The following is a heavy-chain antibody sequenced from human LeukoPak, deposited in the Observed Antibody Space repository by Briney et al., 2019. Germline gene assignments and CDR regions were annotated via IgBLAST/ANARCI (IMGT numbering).Heavy chain of an antibody. Sequence: SETLSLTCTVSGGSISRYYWSWIRQPAGKGLEWIGRIYTSGSTNYNPSLKSRVTMSVDTSKNLFSLKLSSVTAADTAVYYCARDRPYIYCSSTSCYWWFDPWGQGTLVTVSS. J-gene: IGHJ5*02. CDR3: ARDRPYIYCSSTSCYWWFDP. D-gene: IGHD2-2*01. V-gene: IGHV4-4*07. CDR2: IYTSGST. CDR1: GGSISRYY.